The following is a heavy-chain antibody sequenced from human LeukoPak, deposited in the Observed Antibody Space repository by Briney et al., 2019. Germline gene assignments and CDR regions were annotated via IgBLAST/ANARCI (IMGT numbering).Heavy chain of an antibody. CDR1: GYTFTGYY. Sequence: ASVKVSCKASGYTFTGYYMHWVRQAPGQGLEWMGWINPNSGGTNYAQKLQGRVTMTRDTSISTAYMELSRLRSDDTAVYYCARGLGQQLVRNDYWGQGTLVTVSS. D-gene: IGHD6-13*01. V-gene: IGHV1-2*02. CDR2: INPNSGGT. J-gene: IGHJ4*02. CDR3: ARGLGQQLVRNDY.